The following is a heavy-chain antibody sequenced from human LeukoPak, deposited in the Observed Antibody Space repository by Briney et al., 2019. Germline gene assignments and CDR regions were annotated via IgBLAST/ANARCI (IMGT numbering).Heavy chain of an antibody. V-gene: IGHV3-30-3*01. J-gene: IGHJ4*02. Sequence: PGRSLRLSCAASGFTFSSYAMHWVRQAPGKGLEWVAVISYDGSNKYYADSVKGRFTISRDNSKNTLYLQMNSLRAEDTAVYYCARSSPYVLGGYCSSTSCYGGLFDYWGQGTLVTVSS. CDR3: ARSSPYVLGGYCSSTSCYGGLFDY. CDR2: ISYDGSNK. CDR1: GFTFSSYA. D-gene: IGHD2-2*01.